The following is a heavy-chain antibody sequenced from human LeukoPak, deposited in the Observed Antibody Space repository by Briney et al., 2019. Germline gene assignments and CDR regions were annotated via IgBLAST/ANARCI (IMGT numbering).Heavy chain of an antibody. CDR2: INHSGST. CDR1: GGSFSGYY. Sequence: SETLSLTCAVYGGSFSGYYWSWIRQPPGKGLEWIGEINHSGSTNYNPSLKSRVTISVDTSKNQFSLKLSSVTAADTAVYYCARAKSYPYYFDYWGQGTLVTVSS. J-gene: IGHJ4*02. D-gene: IGHD1-26*01. V-gene: IGHV4-34*01. CDR3: ARAKSYPYYFDY.